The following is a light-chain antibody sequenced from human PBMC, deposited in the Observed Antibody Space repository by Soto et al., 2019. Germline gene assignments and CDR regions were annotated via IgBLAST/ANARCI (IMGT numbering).Light chain of an antibody. J-gene: IGKJ4*01. CDR3: QPYYSLPLT. Sequence: DIVMTQSPDSLAVSLGERATINCESSQSVLYSTNNKNYLAWYQQKPGQPPKLLIYWASTRESGVPDRFSGSGSGTDFALTISSLQAEDVEVYYCQPYYSLPLTLAGGTNVDIK. V-gene: IGKV4-1*01. CDR2: WAS. CDR1: QSVLYSTNNKNY.